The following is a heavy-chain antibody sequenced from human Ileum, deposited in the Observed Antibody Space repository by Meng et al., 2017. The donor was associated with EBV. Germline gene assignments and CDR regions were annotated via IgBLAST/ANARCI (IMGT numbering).Heavy chain of an antibody. Sequence: QITLKQVDTQLVKPSQTLTLTCTFSGFSLSTSGVAVGWIRQLPGKALEWLALIYCDDDKRYSPSLKTRLIIPKDTSKNQVVLTMTNMDPVDTATYYCAHNNHDGGGHYDYWGQGALVTVSS. CDR1: GFSLSTSGVA. V-gene: IGHV2-5*02. J-gene: IGHJ4*02. CDR2: IYCDDDK. CDR3: AHNNHDGGGHYDY. D-gene: IGHD3-22*01.